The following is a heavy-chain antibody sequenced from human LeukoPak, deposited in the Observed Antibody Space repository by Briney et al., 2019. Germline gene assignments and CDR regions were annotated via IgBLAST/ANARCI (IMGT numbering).Heavy chain of an antibody. CDR3: ARGSYSSSPLDY. J-gene: IGHJ4*02. D-gene: IGHD6-6*01. CDR2: MNPNSGNT. Sequence: ASVKVSCKASGYTFTSYDINWVRQATGQGLEVMGWMNPNSGNTGYAQKFQGRVTMTRNTSISTAYMELSSLRSEDTAVYYCARGSYSSSPLDYWGQGTLVTVSS. V-gene: IGHV1-8*01. CDR1: GYTFTSYD.